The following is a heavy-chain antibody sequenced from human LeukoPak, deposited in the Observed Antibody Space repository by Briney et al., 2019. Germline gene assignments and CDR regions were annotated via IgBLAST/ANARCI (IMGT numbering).Heavy chain of an antibody. CDR2: INHSGST. V-gene: IGHV4-34*01. D-gene: IGHD6-13*01. CDR1: GGSFSGYY. CDR3: ARHTGYSSPGYFDY. J-gene: IGHJ4*02. Sequence: PSETLSLTCAVYGGSFSGYYWSWIRQPPGKGLEWIGEINHSGSTNYNPSLKSRVTISVDTSKNQFSLKLSSVTAADTAVYYCARHTGYSSPGYFDYWGQGTLVTVSS.